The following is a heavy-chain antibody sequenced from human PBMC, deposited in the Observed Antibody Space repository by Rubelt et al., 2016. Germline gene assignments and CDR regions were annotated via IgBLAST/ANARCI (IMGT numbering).Heavy chain of an antibody. V-gene: IGHV4-34*01. CDR2: INHSGST. CDR1: GGSFSGYY. Sequence: QVQLQQWGAGLLKPSETLSLTCAVYGGSFSGYYWSWIRQSPGKGLEWIGEINHSGSTNYNPSLKSRVTISVDTSKNQFSLKVRSVTAADTAVYYCASTSGLVRSYWYFDLWGRGTLVSVSS. J-gene: IGHJ2*01. D-gene: IGHD3/OR15-3a*01. CDR3: ASTSGLVRSYWYFDL.